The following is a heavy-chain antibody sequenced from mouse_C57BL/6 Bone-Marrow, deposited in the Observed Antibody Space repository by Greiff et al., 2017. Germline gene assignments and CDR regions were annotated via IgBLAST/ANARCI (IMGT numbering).Heavy chain of an antibody. V-gene: IGHV1-50*01. CDR1: GYTFTSYW. CDR3: ARERACYGSSYGAMDY. Sequence: QVQLQQPGAELVKPGASVKLSCKASGYTFTSYWMQWVKQRPGQGLEWIGEIDPSDSYTNYNQKFKGKATLTVDTSSSTAYMQLSSLTSEDSAVYYCARERACYGSSYGAMDYWGQGTSVTVSS. D-gene: IGHD1-1*01. J-gene: IGHJ4*01. CDR2: IDPSDSYT.